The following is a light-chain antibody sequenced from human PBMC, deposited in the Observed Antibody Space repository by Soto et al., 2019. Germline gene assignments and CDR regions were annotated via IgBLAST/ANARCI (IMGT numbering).Light chain of an antibody. J-gene: IGLJ1*01. CDR3: AAWDDSLNAHYV. CDR1: SSNIGSNT. CDR2: SNN. V-gene: IGLV1-44*01. Sequence: QSARTQPPSASGTPGQRFTISCSGSSSNIGSNTVNWYQQLPGTAPKLLIYSNNQRPSGVPDRFSGSKSGTSASLAISGLQSEDEADYYCAAWDDSLNAHYVFGTGTKVTVL.